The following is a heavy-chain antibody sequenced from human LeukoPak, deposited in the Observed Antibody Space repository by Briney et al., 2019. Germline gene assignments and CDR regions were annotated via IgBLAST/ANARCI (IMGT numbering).Heavy chain of an antibody. Sequence: SETLSLTCAVYGGSFSGYYWSWIRQPPGKGLEWIWEINRSGSTNYNPSLKSRVTISVDTSKNQFSLKLSSVTAADTAVYYCARGVIAVAVNYYYYYMDVWGKGTTVTVSS. CDR2: INRSGST. J-gene: IGHJ6*03. D-gene: IGHD6-13*01. V-gene: IGHV4-34*01. CDR1: GGSFSGYY. CDR3: ARGVIAVAVNYYYYYMDV.